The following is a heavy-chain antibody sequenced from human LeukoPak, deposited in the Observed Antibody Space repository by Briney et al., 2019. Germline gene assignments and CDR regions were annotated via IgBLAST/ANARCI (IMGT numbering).Heavy chain of an antibody. D-gene: IGHD2-8*01. J-gene: IGHJ3*02. Sequence: GGSLRLSCAASGFAFSNYWMTWVRQAPGKGLEWVANIKQDGSEKYYVDSVKGRFSISRDNAKNSLYLQMNSLRAEDTAVYYCARVEGDIVLMVYAHAFDIWGQGTMVTVSS. V-gene: IGHV3-7*01. CDR2: IKQDGSEK. CDR1: GFAFSNYW. CDR3: ARVEGDIVLMVYAHAFDI.